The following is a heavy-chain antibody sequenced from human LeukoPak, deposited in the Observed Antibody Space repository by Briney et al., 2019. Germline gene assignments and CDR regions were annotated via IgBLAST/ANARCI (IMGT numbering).Heavy chain of an antibody. J-gene: IGHJ6*04. Sequence: SETLSLTCAVSGYPISSGYYWGWIRQPPGKGLEWIGSIYHSGSTYYNPSLKSRVTISVDTSKNQFSLKLSSVTAADTAVYYCARVLVVVAATSYYYYGMDVWGKGTTVTVSS. D-gene: IGHD2-15*01. CDR3: ARVLVVVAATSYYYYGMDV. CDR2: IYHSGST. V-gene: IGHV4-38-2*01. CDR1: GYPISSGYY.